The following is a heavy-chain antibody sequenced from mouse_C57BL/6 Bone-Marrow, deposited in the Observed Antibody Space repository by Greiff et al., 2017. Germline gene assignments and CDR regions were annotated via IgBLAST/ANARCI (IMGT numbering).Heavy chain of an antibody. Sequence: QVQLQQSGAELVMPGASVKLSCKASGYTFTSYWMHWVKQRPGQGLEWIGEIDPSDSYTNYNQKFKGKSTLTVDKSSSTAYMQLSSLTSEDSAVYYCARNYYGSSPRAMDYWGQGTSVTVSS. V-gene: IGHV1-69*01. D-gene: IGHD1-1*01. CDR1: GYTFTSYW. CDR3: ARNYYGSSPRAMDY. J-gene: IGHJ4*01. CDR2: IDPSDSYT.